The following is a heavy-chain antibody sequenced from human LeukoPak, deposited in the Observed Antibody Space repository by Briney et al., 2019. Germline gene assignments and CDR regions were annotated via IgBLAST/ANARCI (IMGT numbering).Heavy chain of an antibody. Sequence: EASVKVSRKASGYTFTSYGISWVRQAPGQGLEWMGWISAYNGNTNYAQKLQGRVTMTTDTSTSTAYMELRSLRSDDTAVYYCARGYCSSTSCGHDYWGQGTLVTVSS. CDR1: GYTFTSYG. CDR2: ISAYNGNT. D-gene: IGHD2-2*01. V-gene: IGHV1-18*01. J-gene: IGHJ4*02. CDR3: ARGYCSSTSCGHDY.